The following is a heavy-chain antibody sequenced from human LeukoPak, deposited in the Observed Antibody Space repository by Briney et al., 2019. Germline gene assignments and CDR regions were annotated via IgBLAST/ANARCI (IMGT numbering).Heavy chain of an antibody. J-gene: IGHJ5*02. CDR2: IYPGDSDT. Sequence: RGESLKIPCKGSGYNFTIYWIGWVRQMPGKGLEWMGIIYPGDSDTRYSPSFQGQVTISADKSISTAYLQWSSLKASDTAMYYCAIFDFLFGEIDNWFDPWGQGTQVTVSS. V-gene: IGHV5-51*01. CDR1: GYNFTIYW. CDR3: AIFDFLFGEIDNWFDP. D-gene: IGHD3-16*01.